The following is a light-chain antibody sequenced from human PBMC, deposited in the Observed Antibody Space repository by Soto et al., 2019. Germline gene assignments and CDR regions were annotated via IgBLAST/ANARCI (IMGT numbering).Light chain of an antibody. V-gene: IGKV3-20*01. CDR2: DAS. CDR1: QSVRSMY. J-gene: IGKJ1*01. CDR3: QHYGNSLWT. Sequence: EVVLTQSPGTLSLSPGERATLSCRASQSVRSMYLAWYQQKPGQAPRLLIYDASSRATDIPERFSGSGPGTDFTLTISRLEPEDFAIYYCQHYGNSLWTFGQGTKVDIK.